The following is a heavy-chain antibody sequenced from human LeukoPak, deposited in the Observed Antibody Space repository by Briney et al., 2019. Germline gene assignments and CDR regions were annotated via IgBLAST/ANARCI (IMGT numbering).Heavy chain of an antibody. Sequence: GGSLRLSCAASGFTFSSYAMSWVRQAPGKGLEWVSTISGSGGSTYYADSVKGRLTISRDNSKNTLYLQMNSLRAEDTALYYCAKDKARGQHYYYYGMDVWGQGTTVTVSS. J-gene: IGHJ6*02. CDR2: ISGSGGST. V-gene: IGHV3-23*01. D-gene: IGHD1-1*01. CDR3: AKDKARGQHYYYYGMDV. CDR1: GFTFSSYA.